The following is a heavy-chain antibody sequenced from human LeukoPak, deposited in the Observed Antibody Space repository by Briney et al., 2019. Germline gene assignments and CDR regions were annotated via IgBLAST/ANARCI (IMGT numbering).Heavy chain of an antibody. CDR1: GFTFSSYG. Sequence: PGGSLRLSCAASGFTFSSYGMHWVRQAPGKGLEWVSVIYSGGSTYYADSVKGRFTISRDIAKNSLYLLMNSLRAEDTAVYYCARVSIVDYYASGSYQHFDFWGQGTLVTVSS. J-gene: IGHJ4*02. V-gene: IGHV3-66*01. D-gene: IGHD3-10*01. CDR2: IYSGGST. CDR3: ARVSIVDYYASGSYQHFDF.